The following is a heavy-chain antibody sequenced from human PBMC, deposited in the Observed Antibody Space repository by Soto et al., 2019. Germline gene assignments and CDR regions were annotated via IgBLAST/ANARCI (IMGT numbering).Heavy chain of an antibody. CDR2: ISYDGSNK. D-gene: IGHD1-1*01. J-gene: IGHJ4*02. CDR3: ARQPQELLDY. Sequence: QVQLVESGGGVVQPGRSLRLSCAASGFTFSSYAMQWFRQAPGKGLEWVAVISYDGSNKYYADSVKGRFTISRDNSKNTLYLQMNSLRAEDTAVYYCARQPQELLDYWGQGTLVTVSS. CDR1: GFTFSSYA. V-gene: IGHV3-30-3*01.